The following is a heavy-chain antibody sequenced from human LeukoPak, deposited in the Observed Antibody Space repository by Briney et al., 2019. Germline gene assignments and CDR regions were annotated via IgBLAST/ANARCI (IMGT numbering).Heavy chain of an antibody. J-gene: IGHJ4*02. CDR2: ISSGSSTI. V-gene: IGHV3-48*04. CDR3: AREVGYQGKGNFDY. D-gene: IGHD2-2*01. Sequence: PGGSLRLSCAASGFTFSSYSMNWVRQAPGKGLEWVSYISSGSSTIYYADSVKGRFTISRDNAKNSLYLQMNSLRAEDTAVYYCAREVGYQGKGNFDYWGQGTLVTVSS. CDR1: GFTFSSYS.